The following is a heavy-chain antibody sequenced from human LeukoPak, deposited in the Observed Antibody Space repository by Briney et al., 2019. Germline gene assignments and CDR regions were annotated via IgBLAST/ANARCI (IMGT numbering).Heavy chain of an antibody. Sequence: SETLSLTCTVSGGSISSSSYYWSWIRQPAGKGLEWIGRIYTSGSTNYNPSLKSRVTMSVDTSKNQFSLKLSSVTAADTAVYYCARGLAGSYYVLYYYMDVWGKGTTATVSS. CDR1: GGSISSSSYY. D-gene: IGHD1-26*01. V-gene: IGHV4-61*02. J-gene: IGHJ6*03. CDR3: ARGLAGSYYVLYYYMDV. CDR2: IYTSGST.